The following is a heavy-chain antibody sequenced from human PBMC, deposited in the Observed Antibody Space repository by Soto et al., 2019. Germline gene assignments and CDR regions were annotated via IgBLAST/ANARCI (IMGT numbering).Heavy chain of an antibody. J-gene: IGHJ4*02. CDR3: AREERIDGGTYY. CDR2: IYYSGST. CDR1: GGSITSGDYY. V-gene: IGHV4-30-4*01. D-gene: IGHD2-15*01. Sequence: QVQLQESGPGLVKPSQTLSLTCTVSGGSITSGDYYWSWLRQPPGQGLEWIGYIYYSGSTYYNPSLKSRVTISVDTSKNQFALEVSSVAAADTAVYYCAREERIDGGTYYWGQGTLVTVSS.